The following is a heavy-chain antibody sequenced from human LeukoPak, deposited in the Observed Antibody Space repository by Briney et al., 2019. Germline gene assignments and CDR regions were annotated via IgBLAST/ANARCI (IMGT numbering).Heavy chain of an antibody. D-gene: IGHD3-10*01. CDR3: ARGRYYYGSGSSGNWFDP. V-gene: IGHV4-59*12. J-gene: IGHJ5*02. Sequence: ASETLSLTCTVSGGSIGSDYRTWIRQPPGKGLEYIGYIYYTGGTNYNPSLKSRVTISVDTSKNQFSLKLSSVTAADTAVYYCARGRYYYGSGSSGNWFDPWGQGTLVTVSS. CDR2: IYYTGGT. CDR1: GGSIGSDY.